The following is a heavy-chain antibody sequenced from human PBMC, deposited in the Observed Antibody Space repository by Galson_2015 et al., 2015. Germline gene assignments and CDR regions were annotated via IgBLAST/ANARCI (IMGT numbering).Heavy chain of an antibody. CDR2: ISYDGSNK. J-gene: IGHJ4*02. Sequence: SLRLSCAASGYTFGDHGIHWVRQAPGKGLEWVAVISYDGSNKYSADSVKGRFTVSRDTSKNTLYLQMNNLRVEDTAVYYCARDGLSLGYYGSGSSPDYWGQGTLVTVSS. V-gene: IGHV3-33*05. CDR1: GYTFGDHG. CDR3: ARDGLSLGYYGSGSSPDY. D-gene: IGHD3-10*01.